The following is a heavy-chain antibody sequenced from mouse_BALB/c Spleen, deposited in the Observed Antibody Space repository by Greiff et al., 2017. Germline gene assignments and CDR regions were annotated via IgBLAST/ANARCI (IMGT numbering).Heavy chain of an antibody. CDR3: ARVEMITTGSWFAY. CDR2: ISTYYGDA. D-gene: IGHD2-4*01. J-gene: IGHJ3*01. CDR1: GYTFTDYA. Sequence: QVHVKQSGAELVRPGVSVKISCKGSGYTFTDYAMHWVKQSHAKSLEWIGVISTYYGDASYNQKFKGKATMTVDKSSSTAYMELARLTSEDSAIYYCARVEMITTGSWFAYWGQGTLVTVSA. V-gene: IGHV1S137*01.